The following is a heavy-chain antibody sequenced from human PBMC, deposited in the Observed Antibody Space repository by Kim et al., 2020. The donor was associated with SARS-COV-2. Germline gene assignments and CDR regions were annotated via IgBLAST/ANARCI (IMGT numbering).Heavy chain of an antibody. D-gene: IGHD3-22*01. J-gene: IGHJ4*02. V-gene: IGHV3-9*01. Sequence: CVKGRFPISRYNAKHALYLQMNSLRAEDTALYYCAKDDSSGYRPWYYFDYWGQGTLVTVSS. CDR3: AKDDSSGYRPWYYFDY.